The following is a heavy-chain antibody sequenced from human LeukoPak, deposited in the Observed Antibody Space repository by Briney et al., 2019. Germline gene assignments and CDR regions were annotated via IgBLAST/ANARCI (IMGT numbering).Heavy chain of an antibody. CDR2: ISASGGST. Sequence: GGSLRLSCTASGFTSGFTFSTYAMSWVRQAPGKGLEWVSTISASGGSTYYADSVKGRFTISRDNSKNTLYLQMDTLRADDTAVYYCAKDGWYYGSSGLGAFDVWGQGTMVTVSS. V-gene: IGHV3-23*01. D-gene: IGHD3-22*01. J-gene: IGHJ3*01. CDR3: AKDGWYYGSSGLGAFDV. CDR1: GFTFSTYA.